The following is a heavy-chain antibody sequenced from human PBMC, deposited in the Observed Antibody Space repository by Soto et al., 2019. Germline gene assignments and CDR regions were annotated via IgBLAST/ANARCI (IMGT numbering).Heavy chain of an antibody. J-gene: IGHJ5*02. CDR1: GHLFNNHW. Sequence: GESLKISCKGPGHLFNNHWIGWVRQTPGKGLEWMGLIFTRDSETKTSPSFQGHVSFSVDNSINTVYLQWTSLKTTDTGIYFCARGYFDSGHGYDLWGQGTLVTVAS. CDR2: IFTRDSET. CDR3: ARGYFDSGHGYDL. D-gene: IGHD3-10*01. V-gene: IGHV5-51*01.